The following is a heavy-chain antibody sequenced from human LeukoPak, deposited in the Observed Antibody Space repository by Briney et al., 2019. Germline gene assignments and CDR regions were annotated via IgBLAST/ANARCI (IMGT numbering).Heavy chain of an antibody. Sequence: GGSLRLSCAASGFTFSSYSMNWVRQAPGKGLEWASSISSSSSYIYYADSVKGRFTISRDNAKNSLYLQMNSLRAEDTAVYYCARARSSEYGDPSSNWYFDLWGRGTLVTVSS. J-gene: IGHJ2*01. D-gene: IGHD4-17*01. CDR3: ARARSSEYGDPSSNWYFDL. CDR1: GFTFSSYS. V-gene: IGHV3-21*01. CDR2: ISSSSSYI.